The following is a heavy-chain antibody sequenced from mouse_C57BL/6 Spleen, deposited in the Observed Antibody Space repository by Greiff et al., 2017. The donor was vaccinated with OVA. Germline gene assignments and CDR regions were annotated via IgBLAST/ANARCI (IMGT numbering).Heavy chain of an antibody. Sequence: VQVVESGAELVRPGTSVKVSCKASGYAFTNYLIEWVKQRPGQGLEWIGVINPGSGGTNYNEKFKGKATLTADKSSSTAYMQLSSLTSEDSAVYFCARGGLVYGSSYYAMDYWGQGTSVTVSS. CDR1: GYAFTNYL. D-gene: IGHD1-1*01. CDR2: INPGSGGT. J-gene: IGHJ4*01. CDR3: ARGGLVYGSSYYAMDY. V-gene: IGHV1-54*01.